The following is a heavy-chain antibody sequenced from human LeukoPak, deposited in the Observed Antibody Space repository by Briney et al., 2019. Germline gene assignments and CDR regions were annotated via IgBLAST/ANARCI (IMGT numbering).Heavy chain of an antibody. D-gene: IGHD3-3*01. CDR1: GYTFTSYD. CDR2: MNPNSGNT. J-gene: IGHJ6*03. CDR3: ARAARPRYYDFWSGYPSEYMDV. Sequence: ASVKVSCKASGYTFTSYDINWVRQATGQGLEWMGWMNPNSGNTGYAQKFQGRVTITRNTSISTAYMELSSLRSEDTAVYYCARAARPRYYDFWSGYPSEYMDVWGKGTTVTVSS. V-gene: IGHV1-8*03.